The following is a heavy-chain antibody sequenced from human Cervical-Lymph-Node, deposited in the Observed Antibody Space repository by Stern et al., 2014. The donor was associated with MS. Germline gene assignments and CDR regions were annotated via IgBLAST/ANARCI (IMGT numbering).Heavy chain of an antibody. CDR2: IWYDGTEE. Sequence: VQLVESGGGVVQPGRSLRLSCAASGFTFENYGMHWVRQAPGKGLEWVALIWYDGTEEYYTDSVKGRFTIFRDNSKRILYLQMNRLRAEDTAVYYCARRRSLLGPYAMDVWGQGTPVIVFS. V-gene: IGHV3-33*01. CDR1: GFTFENYG. D-gene: IGHD3-16*01. CDR3: ARRRSLLGPYAMDV. J-gene: IGHJ6*02.